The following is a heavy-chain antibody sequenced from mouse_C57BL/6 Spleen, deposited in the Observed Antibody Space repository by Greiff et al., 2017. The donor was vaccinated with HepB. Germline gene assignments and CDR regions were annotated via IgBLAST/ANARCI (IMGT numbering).Heavy chain of an antibody. CDR3: ARQDSNPYAMDY. V-gene: IGHV1-69*01. D-gene: IGHD2-5*01. CDR1: GYTFTSYW. Sequence: QVQLQQPGAELVMPGASVKLSCKASGYTFTSYWMHWVKQRPGQGLEWIGEIDPSDSYTNYNQKFKGKSTLTVDKSSSTAYMQLSSLTSEDSAVYYCARQDSNPYAMDYWGQGTSVTVSS. CDR2: IDPSDSYT. J-gene: IGHJ4*01.